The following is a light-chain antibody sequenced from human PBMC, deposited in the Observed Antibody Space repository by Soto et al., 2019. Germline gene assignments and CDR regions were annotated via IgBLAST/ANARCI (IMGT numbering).Light chain of an antibody. J-gene: IGKJ5*01. CDR1: QSLVNRDGDTN. CDR3: MQGTHWPIT. Sequence: DVVMTQSPLSLPVTLGQPASISCRSSQSLVNRDGDTNLNWFQQRPGQSPRRLIYKISNRDSGVPDRFSGSGSGTDFTLTITRVDAEDVAVYYCMQGTHWPITFGQGTRLEIK. V-gene: IGKV2-30*01. CDR2: KIS.